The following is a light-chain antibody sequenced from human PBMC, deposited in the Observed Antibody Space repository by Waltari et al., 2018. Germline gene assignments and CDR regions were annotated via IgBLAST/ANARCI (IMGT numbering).Light chain of an antibody. J-gene: IGLJ2*01. CDR2: DVS. CDR1: SSAGGSYNY. Sequence: QSALAQPASVSGSPGQAIPISCTGTSSAGGSYNYVTWYQQHPGKGPKLIIYDVSERPSGVSNRFSGSKSGNTASLTISGLQAEDEADYYCCSYVGSVVFGGGTKLTVL. CDR3: CSYVGSVV. V-gene: IGLV2-23*02.